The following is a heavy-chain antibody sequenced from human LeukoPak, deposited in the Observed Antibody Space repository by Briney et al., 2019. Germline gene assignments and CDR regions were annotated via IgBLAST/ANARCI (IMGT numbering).Heavy chain of an antibody. D-gene: IGHD3-10*02. CDR1: GFTFSSYE. V-gene: IGHV3-48*03. CDR3: AELVITMIGGV. Sequence: GGSLRLACAASGFTFSSYEMNWVRQAPGKGLEWVSYISSSGSTIYYADSVKGRFTISRDNAKNSLYLQMNSLRAEDTAVYYCAELVITMIGGVWGKGTTVTISS. J-gene: IGHJ6*04. CDR2: ISSSGSTI.